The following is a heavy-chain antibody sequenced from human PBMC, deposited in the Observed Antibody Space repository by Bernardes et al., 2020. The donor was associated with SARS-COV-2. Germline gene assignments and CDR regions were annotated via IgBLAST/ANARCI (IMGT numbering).Heavy chain of an antibody. V-gene: IGHV2-5*02. CDR2: IYWDDDK. J-gene: IGHJ4*02. Sequence: WVRQAPGKALEWLALIYWDDDKRYSPSLKRRLTITKDTSKNQVFLTLTDMDPVDTATYYCAHYGESTVPFDYWGQGTLVTVSS. D-gene: IGHD3-16*01. CDR3: AHYGESTVPFDY.